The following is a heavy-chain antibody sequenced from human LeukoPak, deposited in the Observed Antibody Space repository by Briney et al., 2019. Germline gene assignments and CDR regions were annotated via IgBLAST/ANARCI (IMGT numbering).Heavy chain of an antibody. CDR1: GFTFSDYY. V-gene: IGHV3-11*01. Sequence: GGSLRLSCAASGFTFSDYYMSWIRQAPGKGLEWVSYISSSGSTIYYADSVKGRSTISRDNAKNSLYLQMNSLRAEDTAVYYCARNLPNYYDSSGYFANGAFDIWGQGTMVTVSS. D-gene: IGHD3-22*01. CDR2: ISSSGSTI. J-gene: IGHJ3*02. CDR3: ARNLPNYYDSSGYFANGAFDI.